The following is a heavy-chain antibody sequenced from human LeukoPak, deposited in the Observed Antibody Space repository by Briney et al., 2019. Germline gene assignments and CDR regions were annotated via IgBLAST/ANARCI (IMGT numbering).Heavy chain of an antibody. Sequence: GGSLRFSCAASGFTFSSYWMHWVRQAPGKGLVWVSRISSDGSSTSYADSVKGRFTIFRDNAKNTLYLQMNSLGAEDTAVYYCARALPPSVNTPWKWGQGTQVTVSS. CDR2: ISSDGSST. CDR1: GFTFSSYW. D-gene: IGHD1-1*01. V-gene: IGHV3-74*01. J-gene: IGHJ4*02. CDR3: ARALPPSVNTPWK.